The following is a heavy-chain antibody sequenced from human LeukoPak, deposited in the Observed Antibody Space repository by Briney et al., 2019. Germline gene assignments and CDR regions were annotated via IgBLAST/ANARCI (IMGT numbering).Heavy chain of an antibody. D-gene: IGHD2-2*01. J-gene: IGHJ5*02. Sequence: SETLSLTCAVYGGSFSGYYWSWIRQPPGKGLEWIGEINHSGSTNYNPSLKSRVTISVDTSKNQFSLKLSSVTAADTAVYYCARGWVVPAAKRHWFDPWGQGTLVTVSS. CDR1: GGSFSGYY. V-gene: IGHV4-34*01. CDR2: INHSGST. CDR3: ARGWVVPAAKRHWFDP.